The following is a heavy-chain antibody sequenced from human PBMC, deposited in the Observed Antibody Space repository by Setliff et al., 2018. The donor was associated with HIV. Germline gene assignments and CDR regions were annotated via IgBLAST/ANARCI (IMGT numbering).Heavy chain of an antibody. J-gene: IGHJ3*02. CDR3: ARDLGYSYGDAFDI. Sequence: LETLSLTCTVSGGSISSSGPGYYWGWIRQPPGKGLEWIGSIYYSGNTYYNPSLKSRVTISVDTSKNQFSLKLTSVTAADTAMYYCARDLGYSYGDAFDIWGQGTMVTVSS. V-gene: IGHV4-39*07. D-gene: IGHD5-18*01. CDR1: GGSISSSGPGYY. CDR2: IYYSGNT.